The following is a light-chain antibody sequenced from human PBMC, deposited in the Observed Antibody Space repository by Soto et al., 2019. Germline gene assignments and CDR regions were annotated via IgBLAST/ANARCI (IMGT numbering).Light chain of an antibody. V-gene: IGKV3-20*01. J-gene: IGKJ5*01. CDR3: QQHGISHIT. CDR1: QNINNNF. CDR2: GAS. Sequence: EIVMTQSPATLSFSPGVSATLSGKASQNINNNFLAWYQQKPGQAPRLLIYGASSRATGIPDRFSGRGSGTDSTLTISRLEPEDFAVYYCQQHGISHITFGQGTRLETK.